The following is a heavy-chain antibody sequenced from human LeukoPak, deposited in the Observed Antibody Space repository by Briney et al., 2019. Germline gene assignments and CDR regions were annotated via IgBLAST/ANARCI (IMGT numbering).Heavy chain of an antibody. CDR3: ARDTYYYGSGSSSGRYYYYMDV. Sequence: SETLSLTCAVYGGSFSGYYWSWIRQHPGKGLEWIGYIYYSGSTYYNPSLKSRVTISVDTSKNQFSLKLSSVTAADTAVYYCARDTYYYGSGSSSGRYYYYMDVWGKGTTVTVSS. CDR2: IYYSGST. V-gene: IGHV4-31*11. CDR1: GGSFSGYY. D-gene: IGHD3-10*01. J-gene: IGHJ6*03.